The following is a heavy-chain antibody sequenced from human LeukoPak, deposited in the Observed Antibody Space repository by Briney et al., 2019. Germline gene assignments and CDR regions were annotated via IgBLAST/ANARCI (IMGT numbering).Heavy chain of an antibody. CDR1: GFSFSTYW. CDR2: IKQDGSEK. Sequence: GGSLRLSCAASGFSFSTYWMSWVRQAPGKGLEWVANIKQDGSEKYYVDSAKGRFTISRDNAKNSLYLQMNSLTAEDTAVYCCATDLGSSRPNFWGQGILVTVSS. CDR3: ATDLGSSRPNF. V-gene: IGHV3-7*01. J-gene: IGHJ4*02. D-gene: IGHD6-13*01.